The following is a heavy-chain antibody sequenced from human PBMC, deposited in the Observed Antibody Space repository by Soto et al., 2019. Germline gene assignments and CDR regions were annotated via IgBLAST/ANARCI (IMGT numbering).Heavy chain of an antibody. Sequence: SLGLSCAASGFTFNNYDMHWVRQATGKGLEWVAVIGAAGDTHYPGSVKGRFTISRENGKNSVYLQMNSLRAGDTAIYYCARDSGYDLTQPGMDVWGQGTTVTVSS. CDR2: IGAAGDT. J-gene: IGHJ6*02. CDR3: ARDSGYDLTQPGMDV. CDR1: GFTFNNYD. V-gene: IGHV3-13*01. D-gene: IGHD5-12*01.